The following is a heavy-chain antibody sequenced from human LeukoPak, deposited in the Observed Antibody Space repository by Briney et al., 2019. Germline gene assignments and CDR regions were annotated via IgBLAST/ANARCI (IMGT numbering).Heavy chain of an antibody. Sequence: ASVKVSCKASGYTFTGYYMHWVRQAPGQGLEWMGWINPNSGGTNYAQKFQGRVTMTRDTSISTAYMELSRLRSDDTAVYYCARVKGSYSSSWYVPAYWGQGTLVIVSS. V-gene: IGHV1-2*02. D-gene: IGHD6-13*01. CDR2: INPNSGGT. J-gene: IGHJ4*02. CDR1: GYTFTGYY. CDR3: ARVKGSYSSSWYVPAY.